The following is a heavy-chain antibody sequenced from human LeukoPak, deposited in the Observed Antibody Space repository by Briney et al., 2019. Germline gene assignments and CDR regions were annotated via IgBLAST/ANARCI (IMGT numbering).Heavy chain of an antibody. CDR3: ARQVRSPVVMFMDV. D-gene: IGHD3-22*01. CDR1: GGSISSSTYN. Sequence: SETLSLTCTVAGGSISSSTYNWGWIRQPPGKGLEWNGSVYYTGIPYYNPSVEIRVTIFVDPSKNHFSLELNSVTAADTGVYFCARQVRSPVVMFMDVWGKGTTVIVSS. CDR2: VYYTGIP. V-gene: IGHV4-39*01. J-gene: IGHJ6*03.